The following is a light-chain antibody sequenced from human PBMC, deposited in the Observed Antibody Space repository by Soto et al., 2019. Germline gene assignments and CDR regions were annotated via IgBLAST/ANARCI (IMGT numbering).Light chain of an antibody. CDR1: QNINTW. Sequence: QMTQSPSTLSASVGDRVTITCRASQNINTWLAWYQQTPGTAPRLLIYDVSTLQTGVPSRFRGSGSGTEFTLTNTSLPPDDSAIYYCQPYDGYFGPGTNV. J-gene: IGKJ3*01. V-gene: IGKV1-5*01. CDR2: DVS. CDR3: QPYDGY.